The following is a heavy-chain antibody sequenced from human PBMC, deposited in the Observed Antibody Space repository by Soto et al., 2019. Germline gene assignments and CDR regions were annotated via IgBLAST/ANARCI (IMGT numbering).Heavy chain of an antibody. CDR3: ARQTYYDFWSGYRRGYYYYGMDV. J-gene: IGHJ6*02. V-gene: IGHV5-51*01. D-gene: IGHD3-3*01. Sequence: PGESLKISCKGSGYSFTSYWIGWVRQMPGKGLEWMGIIYPGDSGTRYSPSFQGQVTISADKSISTAYLQWSSLKASDTAMYYCARQTYYDFWSGYRRGYYYYGMDVWGQGTTVTVSS. CDR2: IYPGDSGT. CDR1: GYSFTSYW.